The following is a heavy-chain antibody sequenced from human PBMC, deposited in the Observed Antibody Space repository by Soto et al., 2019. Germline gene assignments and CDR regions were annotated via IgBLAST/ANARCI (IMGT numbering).Heavy chain of an antibody. CDR1: GYTFTSYY. J-gene: IGHJ3*02. V-gene: IGHV1-46*03. CDR2: INPSGGST. CDR3: AREGPGIIGAAARDAFDI. D-gene: IGHD6-13*01. Sequence: ASVKVSCKASGYTFTSYYMHWVRQAPGQGLEWMGIINPSGGSTSYAQKFQGRVTMTRDTSTSTVYMELSSLRSEDTAVYYCAREGPGIIGAAARDAFDIWGQGTMVTVSS.